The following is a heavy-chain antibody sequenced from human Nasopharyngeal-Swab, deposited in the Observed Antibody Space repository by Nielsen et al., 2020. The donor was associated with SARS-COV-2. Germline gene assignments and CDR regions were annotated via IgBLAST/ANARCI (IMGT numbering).Heavy chain of an antibody. D-gene: IGHD2-2*01. J-gene: IGHJ6*03. CDR1: GGSISSGSYY. V-gene: IGHV4-61*02. CDR2: IYTSGST. CDR3: ARDNIVVVPAASTYYYYYMDV. Sequence: LRLSCTVSGGSISSGSYYWSWIRQPAGKGLEWIGRIYTSGSTNYNPSLKSRVTISVDTSKNQFSLKLSSVTAADTAVYYCARDNIVVVPAASTYYYYYMDVWGQGTTVTVSS.